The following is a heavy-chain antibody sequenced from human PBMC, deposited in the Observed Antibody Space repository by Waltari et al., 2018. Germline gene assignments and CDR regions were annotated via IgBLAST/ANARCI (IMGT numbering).Heavy chain of an antibody. CDR1: GFTISSRY. J-gene: IGHJ4*02. V-gene: IGHV3-53*01. D-gene: IGHD3-3*01. Sequence: EVQLVESGGGFMQPGGSLRLSFAASGFTISSRYMSWVRPAPGKGRESVAIIHDHGATYHANSVRSRFTISRDHSRNTVYLQMNSLKAEDTAVYYCVSFGDWGQGTQVTVSS. CDR2: IHDHGAT. CDR3: VSFGD.